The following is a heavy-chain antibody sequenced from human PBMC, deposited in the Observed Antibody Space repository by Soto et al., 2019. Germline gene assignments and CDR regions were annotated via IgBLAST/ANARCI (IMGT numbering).Heavy chain of an antibody. V-gene: IGHV3-64D*06. CDR2: ISSNGGST. Sequence: PGGSLRLSCSASGFTFSSYAMHWVRQAPGKGLEYVSAISSNGGSTYYADSVKGRFTISRDNSKNTLYLQMSSLRAEDTAVYYCVKGPLDDSGYDSGYFQHWGQGTMVTVYS. D-gene: IGHD5-12*01. J-gene: IGHJ1*01. CDR1: GFTFSSYA. CDR3: VKGPLDDSGYDSGYFQH.